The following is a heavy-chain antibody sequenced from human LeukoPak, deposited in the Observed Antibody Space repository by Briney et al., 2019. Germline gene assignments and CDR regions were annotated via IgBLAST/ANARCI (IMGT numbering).Heavy chain of an antibody. V-gene: IGHV4-30-2*01. CDR3: ARGSYFPPSYYFDY. Sequence: KPSETLSLTCTVSGGSISSGGYYWSWIRQPPGKGLEWIGYIYHSGSTYYNPSLKSRVTISVDRSKNQFSLKLSSVTAADTAVYYCARGSYFPPSYYFDYWGQGTLVTVSS. CDR2: IYHSGST. D-gene: IGHD1-26*01. J-gene: IGHJ4*02. CDR1: GGSISSGGYY.